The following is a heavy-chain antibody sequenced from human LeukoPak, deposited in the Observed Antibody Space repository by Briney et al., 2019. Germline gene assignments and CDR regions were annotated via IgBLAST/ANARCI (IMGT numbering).Heavy chain of an antibody. CDR2: IYYSGST. Sequence: SETLSLTCTVSGGSISSSSYSWGWIRQPPGKGLEWIGSIYYSGSTYYNPSLKSRVTISVDTSKNQFSLKLSSVTAADTAVYYCARDSTTYSSSWYDNWFDPWGQGTLVTVSS. V-gene: IGHV4-39*02. D-gene: IGHD6-13*01. J-gene: IGHJ5*02. CDR1: GGSISSSSYS. CDR3: ARDSTTYSSSWYDNWFDP.